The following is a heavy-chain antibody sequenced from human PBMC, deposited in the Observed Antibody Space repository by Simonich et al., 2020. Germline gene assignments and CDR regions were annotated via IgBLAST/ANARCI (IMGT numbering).Heavy chain of an antibody. J-gene: IGHJ2*01. CDR2: TNPNRGGT. CDR3: ARGGLGHWYFDL. Sequence: QVQLVQSGAEVKKPGASVKVSCKASGYTFTGYYLHWVRRAPGQGLGWMGCTNPNRGGTNHAQKFQGRDTMTRDTSISTADMELSRLRSDDTAVYYCARGGLGHWYFDLWGRGTLVTVSS. D-gene: IGHD6-25*01. CDR1: GYTFTGYY. V-gene: IGHV1-2*02.